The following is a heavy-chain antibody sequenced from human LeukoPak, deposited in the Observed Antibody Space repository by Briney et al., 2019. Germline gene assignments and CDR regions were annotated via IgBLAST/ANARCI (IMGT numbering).Heavy chain of an antibody. J-gene: IGHJ6*03. CDR1: GYTFTSYD. CDR2: MNPNSGNT. Sequence: ASVKVSCKASGYTFTSYDINWVRQATGQGLEWMGWMNPNSGNTGYAQKFQGRVTMTRNTSISTAYMELSSLRSEDTAVYYCARGDGAGSQYYYYYYYMDVWGKGTTVTISS. CDR3: ARGDGAGSQYYYYYYYMDV. D-gene: IGHD3-10*01. V-gene: IGHV1-8*01.